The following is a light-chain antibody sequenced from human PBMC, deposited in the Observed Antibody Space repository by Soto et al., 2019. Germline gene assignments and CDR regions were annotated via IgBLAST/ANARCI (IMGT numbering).Light chain of an antibody. J-gene: IGKJ5*01. V-gene: IGKV4-1*01. CDR3: QQYYSTHT. Sequence: DIVMTQSPDSLAVSLGERATINCKSSQSVLYSSNNKNYLAWYQQKPGQPPKLLIYWASTRESGVPDRFSGSGSGTDFNLTISSLQAEDVAVYYCQQYYSTHTFGQGTRLEIK. CDR1: QSVLYSSNNKNY. CDR2: WAS.